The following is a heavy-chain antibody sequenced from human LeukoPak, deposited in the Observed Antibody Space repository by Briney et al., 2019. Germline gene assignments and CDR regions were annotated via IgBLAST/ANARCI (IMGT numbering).Heavy chain of an antibody. J-gene: IGHJ4*02. D-gene: IGHD1-7*01. Sequence: ASVKVSCKASGYTFTSYYMHWVRQAPGQGLEWMGWINPNSGGTNYAQKFQGRVTMTRDTSISTAYMELSRLRSDDTAVNYCARDSRTLNWNYGNYWGQGTLVTVSS. V-gene: IGHV1-2*02. CDR2: INPNSGGT. CDR1: GYTFTSYY. CDR3: ARDSRTLNWNYGNY.